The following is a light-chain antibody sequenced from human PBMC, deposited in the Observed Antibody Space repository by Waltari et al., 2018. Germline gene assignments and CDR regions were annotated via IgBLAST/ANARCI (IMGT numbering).Light chain of an antibody. J-gene: IGLJ1*01. CDR1: SSDVGSSNY. CDR3: NSFAVGSKFV. V-gene: IGLV2-8*01. CDR2: EVT. Sequence: QSALTQPPSASGSPGPSVTISCTGTSSDVGSSNYVSWYQQHPGKAPKLMIYEVTKRPSGVPDRFSGSKSGNTASLTVSGLQVEDEADYYCNSFAVGSKFVFGTGTKVTVL.